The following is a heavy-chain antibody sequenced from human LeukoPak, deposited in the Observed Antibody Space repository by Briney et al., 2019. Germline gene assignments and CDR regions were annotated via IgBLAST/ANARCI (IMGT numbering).Heavy chain of an antibody. V-gene: IGHV4-34*01. Sequence: SETLSLTCAVYGGSFSGYYWSWIRQPPGKGLEWIGEINHSGSTNYNPSLKSRVTISVDTSKNQFSLKLSSVTAADTAVYYCARVKAVAGNDAFDIWGQGTMVTVSS. CDR2: INHSGST. CDR3: ARVKAVAGNDAFDI. J-gene: IGHJ3*02. CDR1: GGSFSGYY. D-gene: IGHD6-19*01.